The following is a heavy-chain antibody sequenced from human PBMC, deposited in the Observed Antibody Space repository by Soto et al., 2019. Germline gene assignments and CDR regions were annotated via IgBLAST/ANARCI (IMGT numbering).Heavy chain of an antibody. CDR1: GGTFSSYA. V-gene: IGHV1-69*13. CDR2: IIPIFGTA. CDR3: ARSTHLIVGAVYYYYGMDV. J-gene: IGHJ6*02. D-gene: IGHD1-26*01. Sequence: ASVKVSCKASGGTFSSYAISWVRQAPGQGLEWMGGIIPIFGTANYAQKFQGRVTITADESTSTAYMELSSLRSEDTAVYYCARSTHLIVGAVYYYYGMDVWGQGTTVTVSS.